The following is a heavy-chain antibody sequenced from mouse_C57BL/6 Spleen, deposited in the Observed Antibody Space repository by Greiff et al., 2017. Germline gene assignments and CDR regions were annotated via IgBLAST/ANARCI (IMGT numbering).Heavy chain of an antibody. CDR2: IDPSDSYT. Sequence: QVQLQQPGAALVRPGTSVQLSCKASGYTFPSYWMHWVKQRPGQGLEWIGVIDPSDSYTNYNQKFKGKATLTVDTSSSTAYMQLSSLTSEDSAVYYCARSGGNAAWFAKRGQGALVTVSA. J-gene: IGHJ3*01. V-gene: IGHV1-59*01. CDR3: ARSGGNAAWFAK. D-gene: IGHD2-1*01. CDR1: GYTFPSYW.